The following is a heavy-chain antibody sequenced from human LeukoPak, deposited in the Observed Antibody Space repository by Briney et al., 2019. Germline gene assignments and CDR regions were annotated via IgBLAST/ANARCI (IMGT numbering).Heavy chain of an antibody. Sequence: PGGSLRLSCAASGFTFRTSGMSWVRQAPGKGLEWVSAISGSGVSTYYADPVKGRFTISRDNSKNTLYLQMNSLRAEDTAVYYCATHGDYVFGDYWGQGTLVTVSS. V-gene: IGHV3-23*01. CDR3: ATHGDYVFGDY. D-gene: IGHD4-17*01. CDR1: GFTFRTSG. CDR2: ISGSGVST. J-gene: IGHJ4*02.